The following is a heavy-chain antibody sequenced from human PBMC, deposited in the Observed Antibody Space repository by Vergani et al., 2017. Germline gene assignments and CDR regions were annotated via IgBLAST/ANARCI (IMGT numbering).Heavy chain of an antibody. J-gene: IGHJ4*02. CDR2: INTNSGGT. CDR3: ARDRASIAARPGGAQPSDD. CDR1: GYTFTGYY. V-gene: IGHV1-2*02. D-gene: IGHD6-6*01. Sequence: QVQLVQSGAEVKKPGASVKVSCKASGYTFTGYYMHWVRQAPGQGLAWMGWINTNSGGTNYAQKFQGRVTMTRDTSISTAYMELSRLRSDDTAVYYCARDRASIAARPGGAQPSDDWGQGTLVTVSS.